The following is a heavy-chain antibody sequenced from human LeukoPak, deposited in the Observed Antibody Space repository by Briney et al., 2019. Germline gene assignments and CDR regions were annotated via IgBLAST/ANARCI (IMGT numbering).Heavy chain of an antibody. V-gene: IGHV3-23*01. Sequence: GGSLGLSCAASGFTFSSYAMSWVRQAPGKGLEWVSAISGSGGSTYYADSVKGRFTISRDNSKNTLYLQMNSLRAEDTAVYYCAKSPQPEYYYDSSGYPEGFDYWGQGTLVTVSS. D-gene: IGHD3-22*01. J-gene: IGHJ4*02. CDR2: ISGSGGST. CDR1: GFTFSSYA. CDR3: AKSPQPEYYYDSSGYPEGFDY.